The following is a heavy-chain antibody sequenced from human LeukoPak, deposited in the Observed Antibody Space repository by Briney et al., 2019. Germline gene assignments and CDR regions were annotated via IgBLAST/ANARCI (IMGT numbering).Heavy chain of an antibody. CDR2: IIPIFGTA. CDR1: GGTFSSYA. D-gene: IGHD3-3*02. Sequence: SVKVSCKASGGTFSSYAISWVRQAPGQGLEWMGGIIPIFGTANYAQKFQGRVTITADKSTSTAYMELSSLRSEDTAVYYCARFTPRISREKFDYWGQGTLVTVSS. CDR3: ARFTPRISREKFDY. J-gene: IGHJ4*02. V-gene: IGHV1-69*06.